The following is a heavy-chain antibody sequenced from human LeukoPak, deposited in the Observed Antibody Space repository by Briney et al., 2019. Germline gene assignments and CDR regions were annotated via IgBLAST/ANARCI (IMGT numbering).Heavy chain of an antibody. V-gene: IGHV4-59*01. CDR3: ARVSWFPGTSYYYMDV. CDR1: GGSISSYY. CDR2: IYYSGST. Sequence: PSETLSLTCTVSGGSISSYYWSWIRQPPGKGLEWIGYIYYSGSTNYKPSLKSRVTISVDTSKNQFSLKLSSVTAADTAVYYCARVSWFPGTSYYYMDVWGKGTTVTVSS. D-gene: IGHD1-1*01. J-gene: IGHJ6*03.